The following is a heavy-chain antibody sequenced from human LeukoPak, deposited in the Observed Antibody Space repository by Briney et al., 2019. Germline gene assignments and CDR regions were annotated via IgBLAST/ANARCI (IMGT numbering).Heavy chain of an antibody. CDR3: AKSRDSSGWYYFDY. V-gene: IGHV3-30-3*02. Sequence: GGSLRLSCAASGFTFSSYAMHWVRQAPGKGLEWVAVISYDGSNKYYADSVKGRFTISRDNAKNSLYLQMNSLRAEDTAVYYCAKSRDSSGWYYFDYWGQGTLVTASS. CDR2: ISYDGSNK. CDR1: GFTFSSYA. J-gene: IGHJ4*02. D-gene: IGHD6-19*01.